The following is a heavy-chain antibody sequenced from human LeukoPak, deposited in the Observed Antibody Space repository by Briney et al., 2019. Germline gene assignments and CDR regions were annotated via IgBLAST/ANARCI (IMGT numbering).Heavy chain of an antibody. V-gene: IGHV1-2*02. CDR2: INPNSGGT. CDR1: GYTFTGYY. Sequence: GASVKVSCKASGYTFTGYYMLWVRQAPGQGLEWMGWINPNSGGTNYAQKFQGRVTMTRDTSISTAYLELSRLRSDDTAVYYCARVSRITIFGVVIIKGAYFDYWGQGTLVTVSS. D-gene: IGHD3-3*01. CDR3: ARVSRITIFGVVIIKGAYFDY. J-gene: IGHJ4*02.